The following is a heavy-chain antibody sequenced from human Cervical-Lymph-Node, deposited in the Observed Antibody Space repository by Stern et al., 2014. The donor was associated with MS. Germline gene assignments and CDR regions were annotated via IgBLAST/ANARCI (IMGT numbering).Heavy chain of an antibody. CDR2: ISGGATDI. CDR1: GFTFSDFY. CDR3: ARKYSAYDA. J-gene: IGHJ5*02. V-gene: IGHV3-11*01. D-gene: IGHD5-12*01. Sequence: QVQLVQSGGGLVKPGGSLRLSCAASGFTFSDFYMTWVRQAPGKGLEWLSYISGGATDINYADSVKGRFTISRDNARNSLYLQMNSLRAEDTAVYYCARKYSAYDAWGQGTLVTVSS.